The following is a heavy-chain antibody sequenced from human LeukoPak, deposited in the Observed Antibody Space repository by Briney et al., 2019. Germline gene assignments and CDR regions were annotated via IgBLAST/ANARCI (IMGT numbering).Heavy chain of an antibody. V-gene: IGHV4-59*08. CDR3: AIQSYTAYYYYGMDV. D-gene: IGHD3-10*01. J-gene: IGHJ6*02. CDR1: GGTISSNY. Sequence: SETLSLTCTVSGGTISSNYWSWIRQPPGKGLEWVWIIYYSGSTNYNPSLKNRVTISVDTSKNQFSLRLSSLTAADTAVYYCAIQSYTAYYYYGMDVWGQGTTVTVSS. CDR2: IYYSGST.